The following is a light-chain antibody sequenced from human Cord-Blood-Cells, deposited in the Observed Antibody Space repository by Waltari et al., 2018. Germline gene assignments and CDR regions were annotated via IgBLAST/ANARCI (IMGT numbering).Light chain of an antibody. J-gene: IGLJ2*01. CDR2: EGS. Sequence: QSALTQPASVSGSPGQSITISCTGTSSDVGSYNLVSWYQQHPGKAPKLMIYEGSKRPSGVSNRVSGSKYGNTASLTISGLQAEDEADYYCCSYAGSVVFGGGTKLTVL. CDR1: SSDVGSYNL. CDR3: CSYAGSVV. V-gene: IGLV2-23*01.